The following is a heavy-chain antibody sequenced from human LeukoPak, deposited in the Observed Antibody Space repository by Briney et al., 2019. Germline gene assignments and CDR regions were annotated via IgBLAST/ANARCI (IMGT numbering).Heavy chain of an antibody. CDR3: ARDSSGYSSLDY. V-gene: IGHV4-31*03. D-gene: IGHD3-22*01. CDR2: IYYSGST. Sequence: PSETLSLTCTVSGGSISSGGYYWSRIRQHPGKGLEWIGYIYYSGSTYYNPSLKSRVTISVDTSKNQFSLKLSSVTAADTAVYYCARDSSGYSSLDYWGQGTPVTVSS. CDR1: GGSISSGGYY. J-gene: IGHJ4*02.